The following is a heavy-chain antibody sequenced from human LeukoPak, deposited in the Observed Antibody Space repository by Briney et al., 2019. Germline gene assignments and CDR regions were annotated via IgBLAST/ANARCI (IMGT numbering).Heavy chain of an antibody. Sequence: PAGSLRLSCAASGFTFSSYEMNWVRQAPGKGLEWISSIGPTGTDYYYADSVRGRFTTSKDNAKNSMYLQMDSLRDEDTAVYYCATETIGRHYDYWGQGTLLTVSS. V-gene: IGHV3-48*03. CDR2: IGPTGTDY. CDR3: ATETIGRHYDY. J-gene: IGHJ4*02. CDR1: GFTFSSYE. D-gene: IGHD1-14*01.